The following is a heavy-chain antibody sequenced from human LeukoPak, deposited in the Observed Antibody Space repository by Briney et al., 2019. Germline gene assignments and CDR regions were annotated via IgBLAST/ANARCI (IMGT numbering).Heavy chain of an antibody. CDR2: IYYSGST. V-gene: IGHV4-59*01. D-gene: IGHD7-27*01. Sequence: SETLSLTCTVSGGSISSYYWSWIRQPPGKGLEWIGYIYYSGSTNYNPSLKSRVTISVDTSKNQFPLKLSSVTAADTAVYYCARELNWGFDVWGQGTLVTVSS. CDR1: GGSISSYY. J-gene: IGHJ4*02. CDR3: ARELNWGFDV.